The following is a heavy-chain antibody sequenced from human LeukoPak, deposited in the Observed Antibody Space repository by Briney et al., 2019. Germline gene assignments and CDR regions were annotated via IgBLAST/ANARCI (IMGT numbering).Heavy chain of an antibody. CDR1: GFTFSSYS. CDR2: ISSSSSYI. CDR3: ARDVPDEGYFDY. Sequence: PGGSLRLSCAASGFTFSSYSMNWVRQAPGKGLEWVSSISSSSSYIYYADSVKGRFTISRDNAKNSLYLQMNSLRAEDTAVYYCARDVPDEGYFDYWGQGTLVTVSS. J-gene: IGHJ4*02. V-gene: IGHV3-21*01. D-gene: IGHD3-10*02.